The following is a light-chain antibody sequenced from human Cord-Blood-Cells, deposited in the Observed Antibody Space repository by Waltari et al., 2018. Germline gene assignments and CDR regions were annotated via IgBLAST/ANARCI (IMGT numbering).Light chain of an antibody. CDR1: QSVSSN. Sequence: EIVMPQSPATRSVSPGERATLSCRASQSVSSNFAWYQQKPGQAPRLLIYGASTRATGIPARFSGSGSGTEFTLTISSLQSEDFAVYYCQQYNNWPPVTFGQGTKLEIK. CDR2: GAS. CDR3: QQYNNWPPVT. J-gene: IGKJ2*01. V-gene: IGKV3-15*01.